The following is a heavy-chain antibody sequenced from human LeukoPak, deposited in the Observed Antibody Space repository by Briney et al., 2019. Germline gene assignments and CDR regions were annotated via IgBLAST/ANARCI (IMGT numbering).Heavy chain of an antibody. CDR3: ARGSGGSDPFDH. CDR1: GYIFTDYY. Sequence: ASVKVSCKASGYIFTDYYIHWVRQAPGQGLEWMGIINRRGGSTSYAQKFQGRVTSTKDTSTNTVYMELSSLRSDDAAVYYCARGSGGSDPFDHWGQGTLVIISS. CDR2: INRRGGST. J-gene: IGHJ4*02. D-gene: IGHD2-15*01. V-gene: IGHV1-46*03.